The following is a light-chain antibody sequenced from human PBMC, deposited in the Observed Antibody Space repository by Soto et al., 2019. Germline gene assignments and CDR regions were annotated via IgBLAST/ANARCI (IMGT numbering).Light chain of an antibody. V-gene: IGKV3-11*01. Sequence: EVVLTQSPDTLSLPPGERATLSCRASQSISSYLAWYQQKPGQAPRLLIYDASSRATGIPARFSGSGSGTDFTLTISSREPEDFAVYYCQQLTDGPPQWTFGQGTKVEIK. CDR1: QSISSY. CDR2: DAS. J-gene: IGKJ1*01. CDR3: QQLTDGPPQWT.